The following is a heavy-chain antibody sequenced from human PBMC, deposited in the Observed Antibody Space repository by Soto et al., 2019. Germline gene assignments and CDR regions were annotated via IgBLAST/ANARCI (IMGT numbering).Heavy chain of an antibody. CDR1: GGTFSSHA. V-gene: IGHV1-69*13. CDR2: IISNFGTA. CDR3: ATSHTYTRAAAGPQPYYYYGMDV. J-gene: IGHJ6*02. D-gene: IGHD6-13*01. Sequence: SVKASCNASGGTFSSHAISWVQQAPGQEFECMGAIISNFGTANYAQKFQGRVTITADEFTSTAHIRLSSLRSEDTAVYYCATSHTYTRAAAGPQPYYYYGMDVWGQGTTVTVSS.